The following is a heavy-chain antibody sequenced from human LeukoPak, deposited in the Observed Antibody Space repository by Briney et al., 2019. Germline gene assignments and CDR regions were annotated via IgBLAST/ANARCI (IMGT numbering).Heavy chain of an antibody. Sequence: ASVKVSCKASGYTFTSYYMHWVRQAPGQGLEWMGIINPSGGSTSYAQKFQGRVTMTRDMSTSTAYMELSSLRAEDTAVYYCAGGGYTYGLYWGQGDLVTVSS. CDR1: GYTFTSYY. CDR3: AGGGYTYGLY. J-gene: IGHJ4*02. V-gene: IGHV1-46*01. D-gene: IGHD5-18*01. CDR2: INPSGGST.